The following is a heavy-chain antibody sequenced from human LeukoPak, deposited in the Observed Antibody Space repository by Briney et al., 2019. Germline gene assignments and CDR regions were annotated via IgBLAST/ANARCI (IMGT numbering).Heavy chain of an antibody. CDR3: ARRDGYGAYDI. CDR1: GYSFTTYW. CDR2: IYPGDSDT. Sequence: GESLKISCKGSGYSFTTYWIVWVRQMPGKGLEWMGIIYPGDSDTRYSPSFQDQVTISADKSISTAYLQRSSLKASDTAMYYCARRDGYGAYDIWGQGTMVTVSS. D-gene: IGHD5-24*01. V-gene: IGHV5-51*01. J-gene: IGHJ3*02.